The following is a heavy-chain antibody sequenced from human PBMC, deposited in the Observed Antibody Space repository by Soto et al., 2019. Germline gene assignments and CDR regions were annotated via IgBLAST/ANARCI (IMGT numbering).Heavy chain of an antibody. CDR2: ISGSGGST. J-gene: IGHJ3*02. CDR1: GFTFSSYA. Sequence: PGGSLRLSCAASGFTFSSYAMSWVRQAPGKGLEWVSAISGSGGSTYYADSVKGRFTISRDNSKNTLYLQMNSLRAEDTAVYYCAKVGDSSGYYYPGAFDIWGQGTMVTVSS. CDR3: AKVGDSSGYYYPGAFDI. D-gene: IGHD3-22*01. V-gene: IGHV3-23*01.